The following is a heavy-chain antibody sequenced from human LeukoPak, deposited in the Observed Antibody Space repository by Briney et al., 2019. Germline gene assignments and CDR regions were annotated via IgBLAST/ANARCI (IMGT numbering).Heavy chain of an antibody. D-gene: IGHD4-17*01. CDR2: ISSSSSYI. CDR3: ARVGVGDYGDYVDYYYYYMDV. Sequence: PGGSLRLSCAASGFTFSDYYMSWIRQAPGKGLEWVSYISSSSSYIYYADSVKGRFTISRDNAKNSLYLQMNSLRAEDTAVYYCARVGVGDYGDYVDYYYYYMDVWGKGTTVTVSS. V-gene: IGHV3-11*06. J-gene: IGHJ6*03. CDR1: GFTFSDYY.